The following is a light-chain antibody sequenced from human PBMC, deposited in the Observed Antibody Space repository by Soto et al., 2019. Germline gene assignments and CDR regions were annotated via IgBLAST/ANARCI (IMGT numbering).Light chain of an antibody. CDR2: GAS. Sequence: EIVLVQSPGTLSLSPGERATLSCRASQSVSNNYLAWYQQKPGQAPRLLIYGASSRATGVPDRFSGSGTGADFSLTTTRLEPEDFAVYDSQQYGVSPLMFTFGQGTKVGVK. CDR1: QSVSNNY. CDR3: QQYGVSPLMFT. J-gene: IGKJ2*01. V-gene: IGKV3-20*01.